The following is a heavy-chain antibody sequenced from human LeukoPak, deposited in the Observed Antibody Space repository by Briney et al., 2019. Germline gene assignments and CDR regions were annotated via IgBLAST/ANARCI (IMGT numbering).Heavy chain of an antibody. CDR3: ARHYGP. J-gene: IGHJ5*02. CDR1: GGSFSGHY. Sequence: SETLSLTCVVYGGSFSGHYWSWIRQPPGKGLEWIGSIYDSGSTYYNPSLKSRVTISVDTSKNQFSLKLNSVTAADTAVYYCARHYGPWGQGTLVTVSS. D-gene: IGHD3-16*01. V-gene: IGHV4-34*01. CDR2: IYDSGST.